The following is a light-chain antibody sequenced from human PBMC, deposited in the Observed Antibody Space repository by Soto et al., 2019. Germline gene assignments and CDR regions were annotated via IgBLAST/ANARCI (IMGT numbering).Light chain of an antibody. CDR1: QSVSSN. Sequence: EIVMTQSPATLSVSPGERATLSCRASQSVSSNLAWYQQKPGQAPRLLIYGASTRATGIPARFSGSGSGTELTLTMSSLQSEDFAVYYCQQYNNWPAWTFGQGTKVEIK. V-gene: IGKV3-15*01. CDR2: GAS. CDR3: QQYNNWPAWT. J-gene: IGKJ1*01.